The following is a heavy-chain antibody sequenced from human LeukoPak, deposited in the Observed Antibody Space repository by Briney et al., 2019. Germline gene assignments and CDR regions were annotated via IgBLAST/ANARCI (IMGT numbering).Heavy chain of an antibody. D-gene: IGHD3-3*01. V-gene: IGHV1-18*01. CDR1: GYTFTSYG. CDR2: ISAYNGNT. Sequence: ASVKVSCKASGYTFTSYGISWVRQAPGQGLEWMGWISAYNGNTNYAQKLQGRVTMTTDTSTSTAYMELRSLRSDDTAVYYCARASYDFWSGYYRGPFDYWGQGTLVTVSS. J-gene: IGHJ4*02. CDR3: ARASYDFWSGYYRGPFDY.